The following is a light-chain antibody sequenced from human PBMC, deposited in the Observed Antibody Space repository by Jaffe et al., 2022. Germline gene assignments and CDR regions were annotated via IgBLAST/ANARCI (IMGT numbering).Light chain of an antibody. Sequence: QSVLTQPPSVSGAPGQRVTISCTGSSSNIGAGYDVHWYQQLPGTAPKLLIYGNSNRPSGVPDRFSGSKSGTSASLAITGLQAEDEADYYCQSYDSSLSVRGWVFGGGTKLTVL. CDR3: QSYDSSLSVRGWV. CDR2: GNS. CDR1: SSNIGAGYD. J-gene: IGLJ3*02. V-gene: IGLV1-40*01.